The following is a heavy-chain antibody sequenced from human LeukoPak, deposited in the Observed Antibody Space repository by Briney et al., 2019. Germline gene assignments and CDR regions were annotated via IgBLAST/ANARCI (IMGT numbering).Heavy chain of an antibody. J-gene: IGHJ6*03. CDR1: GYTFTSYD. V-gene: IGHV1-8*01. CDR3: ARLGEPRAYYYYYMDV. CDR2: MNPNSGNT. Sequence: ASVKVSCKASGYTFTSYDINWVRQATRQGLEWMGWMNPNSGNTGYAQKFQGRVTMTRNTSISTAYMELSSLRSEDTAVYYCARLGEPRAYYYYYMDVWGKGTTVTVSS.